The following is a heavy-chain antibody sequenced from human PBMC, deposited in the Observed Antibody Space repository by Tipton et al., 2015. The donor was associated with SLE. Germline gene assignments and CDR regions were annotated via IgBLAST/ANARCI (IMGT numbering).Heavy chain of an antibody. J-gene: IGHJ6*02. CDR2: IRYDGSNK. CDR1: GFTFSSYG. D-gene: IGHD3-3*01. Sequence: SLRLSCAASGFTFSSYGMHWVRQAPGKGLEWVAFIRYDGSNKYYADSVKGRFTISRDNAKNSLYLQMNSLRAEDTAVYYCARDSGGWSGLLNYYYYGMDVWGQGTTVTVSS. CDR3: ARDSGGWSGLLNYYYYGMDV. V-gene: IGHV3-30*02.